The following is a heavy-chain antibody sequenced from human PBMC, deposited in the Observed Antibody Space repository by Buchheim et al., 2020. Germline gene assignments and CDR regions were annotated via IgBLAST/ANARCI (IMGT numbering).Heavy chain of an antibody. CDR1: GDSIRSGGYY. V-gene: IGHV4-31*03. J-gene: IGHJ4*02. D-gene: IGHD5-24*01. CDR3: ARRDGFNQVFDF. CDR2: MYYSRTT. Sequence: QVLLQESGPGLVKPSQTLSLTCSVSGDSIRSGGYYWSWIRQHPGKGLEWIGYMYYSRTTYYNPSLRSRVTLSLDTAKNQLSLKLSSVTDADTAVYYCARRDGFNQVFDFWGRGTL.